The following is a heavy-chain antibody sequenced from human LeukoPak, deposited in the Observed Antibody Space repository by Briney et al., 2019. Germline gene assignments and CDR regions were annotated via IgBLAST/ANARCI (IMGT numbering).Heavy chain of an antibody. CDR3: AKGGPYSSSWYCDY. V-gene: IGHV3-23*01. CDR2: ISGTGDST. CDR1: GFTFSNYG. J-gene: IGHJ4*02. D-gene: IGHD6-13*01. Sequence: SGGSLRLSCAASGFTFSNYGIYWVRQAPGKGLEWVSTISGTGDSTFYADSVKGRFTISRDNSKNTLYLQMNSLRAEDTAVYYCAKGGPYSSSWYCDYWGQGTLVSVSS.